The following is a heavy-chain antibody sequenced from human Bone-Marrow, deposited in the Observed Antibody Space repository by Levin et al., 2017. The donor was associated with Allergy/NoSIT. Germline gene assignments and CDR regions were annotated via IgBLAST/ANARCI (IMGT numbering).Heavy chain of an antibody. CDR2: INVDNGNT. CDR3: ARVGRGSRYSFY. J-gene: IGHJ4*02. CDR1: GYTFNTFG. Sequence: ASVKVSCKTSGYTFNTFGVAWVRQAPGQRLEWMGWINVDNGNTDCAREFQDRLIMTTDMSTKTAYMELRSLRSDDTAVYYCARVGRGSRYSFYWGQGTLVTVSS. D-gene: IGHD3-9*01. V-gene: IGHV1-18*01.